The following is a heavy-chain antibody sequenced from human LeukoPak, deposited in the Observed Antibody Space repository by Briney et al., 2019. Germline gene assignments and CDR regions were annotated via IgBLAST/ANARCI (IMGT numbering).Heavy chain of an antibody. J-gene: IGHJ6*03. D-gene: IGHD1-26*01. Sequence: GGSLRLSCTVSGFTVSSNSMSWVRQTPGKGLEWVSSITSSSMYIYYADSVKGRFTISRDNAKNSLSLQMNSLRAEDTAVYYCARDPYNGNYGDSYYYFMDAWGKGTTVTISS. CDR2: ITSSSMYI. V-gene: IGHV3-21*01. CDR1: GFTVSSNS. CDR3: ARDPYNGNYGDSYYYFMDA.